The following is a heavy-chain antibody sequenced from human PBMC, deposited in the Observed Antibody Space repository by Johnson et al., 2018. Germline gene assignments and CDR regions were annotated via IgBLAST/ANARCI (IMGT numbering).Heavy chain of an antibody. D-gene: IGHD7-27*01. V-gene: IGHV3-33*01. CDR3: ARDAPTGDYFDY. CDR1: GFTFSSYG. Sequence: QVQLVQSGGGVVQPGRSLRLSCVASGFTFSSYGMHWVRQAPGKGLEWVALIWYDGSNKYFADSVKGRFTISRDNSKNTLYLQMNSLRAEDTAVYYCARDAPTGDYFDYGGQGTLVTVSS. J-gene: IGHJ4*02. CDR2: IWYDGSNK.